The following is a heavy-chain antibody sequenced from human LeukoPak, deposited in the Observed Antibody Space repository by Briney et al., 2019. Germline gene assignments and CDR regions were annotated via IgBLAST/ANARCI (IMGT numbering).Heavy chain of an antibody. Sequence: GGSLRLSCAASGFTFSSYAMSWVRQAPGKGLEWVSAISGSGGSTYYADSVKGRFTISRDNSKNTLYLQMNSLRAEDTAVYYCAKGSIFGVVIKYDAFDIWGQGTMVTVSP. J-gene: IGHJ3*02. CDR1: GFTFSSYA. CDR3: AKGSIFGVVIKYDAFDI. D-gene: IGHD3-3*01. CDR2: ISGSGGST. V-gene: IGHV3-23*01.